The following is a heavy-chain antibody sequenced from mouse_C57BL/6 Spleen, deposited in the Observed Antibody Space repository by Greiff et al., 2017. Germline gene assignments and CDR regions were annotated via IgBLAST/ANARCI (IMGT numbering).Heavy chain of an antibody. J-gene: IGHJ1*03. CDR2: INPYNGGT. D-gene: IGHD2-1*01. Sequence: VQLKQSGPVLVKPGASVKMSCKASGYTFTDYYMNWVKQSHGKSLEWIGVINPYNGGTSYNQKFKGKATLTVDKSSSTAYMELNSLTSEDSAVYYCARDQETFGNHWYFDVWGTGTTVTVSS. V-gene: IGHV1-19*01. CDR3: ARDQETFGNHWYFDV. CDR1: GYTFTDYY.